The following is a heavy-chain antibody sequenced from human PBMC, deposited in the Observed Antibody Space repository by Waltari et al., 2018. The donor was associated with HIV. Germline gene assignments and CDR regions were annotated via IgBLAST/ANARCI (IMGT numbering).Heavy chain of an antibody. CDR1: RCRFIKYS. V-gene: IGHV3-48*01. J-gene: IGHJ4*02. CDR3: ARDGDRRDFDY. Sequence: VQLVESGGGLVQPGGSRRPSCDVSRCRFIKYSMHWVRQAPGKGLEWVSYISSGSSARYYADSLKGRFTISRDNAKNSLYLQMYSLRPEDTAVYYCARDGDRRDFDYWGQGTLVTVSS. D-gene: IGHD2-21*02. CDR2: ISSGSSAR.